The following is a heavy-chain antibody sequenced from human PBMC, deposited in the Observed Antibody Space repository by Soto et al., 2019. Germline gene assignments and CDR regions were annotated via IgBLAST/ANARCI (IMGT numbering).Heavy chain of an antibody. CDR3: ASGGSSNWFDP. Sequence: SETLSLTCAVSGGSISSGGYSWSWIRQPPGKGLEWIGYIYYTGSAYYNPSLKSRVTMSVDTSKNQFSLKVTSVTAADTAVYYCASGGSSNWFDPWGQGTLVTVSS. V-gene: IGHV4-30-2*05. D-gene: IGHD1-26*01. CDR2: IYYTGSA. J-gene: IGHJ5*02. CDR1: GGSISSGGYS.